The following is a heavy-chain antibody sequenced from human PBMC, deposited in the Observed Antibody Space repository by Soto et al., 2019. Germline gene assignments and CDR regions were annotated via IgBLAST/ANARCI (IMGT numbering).Heavy chain of an antibody. J-gene: IGHJ6*02. Sequence: PGGSLRLSCAASGFTFSSYAMHWVRQAPGKGLEYVSDITSSGGNTDYASSLKTRLTISKDTSKNQVVLTMTNMDPVDTATYYCARTRRDGYNYVYYGMDVWGQGTTVTVSS. CDR3: ARTRRDGYNYVYYGMDV. D-gene: IGHD5-12*01. CDR2: ITSSGGNT. V-gene: IGHV3-64*01. CDR1: GFTFSSYA.